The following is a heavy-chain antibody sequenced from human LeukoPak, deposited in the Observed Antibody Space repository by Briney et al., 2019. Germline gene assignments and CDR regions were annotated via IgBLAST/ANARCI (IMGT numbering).Heavy chain of an antibody. CDR3: ASWKSVDTAMAPHRYYYYYMDV. Sequence: GASVKVSCKAPGYTFTGYYMHWVRQAPGQGLEWMGGIIPIFGTANYAQKFQGRVTITTDESTSTAYMELSSLRSEDTAVYYCASWKSVDTAMAPHRYYYYYMDVWGKGTTVTVSS. CDR2: IIPIFGTA. D-gene: IGHD5-18*01. CDR1: GYTFTGYY. J-gene: IGHJ6*03. V-gene: IGHV1-69*05.